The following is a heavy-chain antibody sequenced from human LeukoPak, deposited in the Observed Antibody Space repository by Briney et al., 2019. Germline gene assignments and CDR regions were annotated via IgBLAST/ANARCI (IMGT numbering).Heavy chain of an antibody. J-gene: IGHJ4*02. V-gene: IGHV3-74*01. Sequence: GGSLRLSCAASGFTFSSYWMHWVRQAPGKGLVWVSRINTDGSSTSYADSVKGRFTISRDNAKNTLYLQINSLRAENTAVYYCAAKSYDFWSGYYTGRNYWGQGTLVTVSS. CDR1: GFTFSSYW. CDR2: INTDGSST. D-gene: IGHD3-3*01. CDR3: AAKSYDFWSGYYTGRNY.